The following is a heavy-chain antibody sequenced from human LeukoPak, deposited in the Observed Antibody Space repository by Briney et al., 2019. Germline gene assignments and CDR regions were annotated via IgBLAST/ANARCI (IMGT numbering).Heavy chain of an antibody. V-gene: IGHV3-23*01. D-gene: IGHD3-9*01. CDR2: ISGSGGST. CDR3: AKDGPRVLRYFDWLLVGYGMDV. J-gene: IGHJ6*02. Sequence: GGSLRLSCTASGFTFSNYAMSWVRQAPGKGLEWVSAISGSGGSTDYADSVKGRFTISRDNAKNSLYLQMNSLRAEDTAVYYCAKDGPRVLRYFDWLLVGYGMDVWGQGTTVTVSS. CDR1: GFTFSNYA.